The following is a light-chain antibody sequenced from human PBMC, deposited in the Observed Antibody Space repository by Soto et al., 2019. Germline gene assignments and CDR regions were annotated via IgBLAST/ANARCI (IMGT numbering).Light chain of an antibody. Sequence: QSALTQPASVSGSPGQSIAISCTGTSSDVGGYYSVSWYQQHPGKAPKLVIYDVSNRPSGVSNRFSGSKSGNTASLTISGLQAEDEADYSCSSYTSSSTRVFGGGTKVTVL. V-gene: IGLV2-14*01. CDR3: SSYTSSSTRV. CDR2: DVS. J-gene: IGLJ2*01. CDR1: SSDVGGYYS.